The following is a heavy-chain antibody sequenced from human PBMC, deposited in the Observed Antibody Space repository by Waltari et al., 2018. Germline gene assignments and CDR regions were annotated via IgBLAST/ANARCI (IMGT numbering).Heavy chain of an antibody. D-gene: IGHD4-4*01. J-gene: IGHJ4*02. V-gene: IGHV3-11*01. CDR3: AREYGLRGTTLTTGY. Sequence: QVQLVESGGSLVKPAGSLRLSGTVSGFTFSDYYLTWVRQAPGKGLEWISYISNTGNTIYSAESVRGRFFISRDNAQNSLFLQMNSLSAEDTAVYYCAREYGLRGTTLTTGYWGQGTLVTVSS. CDR2: ISNTGNTI. CDR1: GFTFSDYY.